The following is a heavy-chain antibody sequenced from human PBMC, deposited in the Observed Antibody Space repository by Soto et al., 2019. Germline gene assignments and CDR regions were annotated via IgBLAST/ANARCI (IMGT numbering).Heavy chain of an antibody. V-gene: IGHV3-11*01. CDR2: ISSTGSSV. J-gene: IGHJ5*02. CDR3: TSDPQPSRPHL. Sequence: QVQLVESGGGLVKPGGSLRLSCTASGFTFSDYYMSWIRQAPGKGLEWVSYISSTGSSVYYADSVKGRFPMSRDNATNSLYLRMNSLRAEDPAVYYCTSDPQPSRPHLWCQGTLVTVSS. D-gene: IGHD6-6*01. CDR1: GFTFSDYY.